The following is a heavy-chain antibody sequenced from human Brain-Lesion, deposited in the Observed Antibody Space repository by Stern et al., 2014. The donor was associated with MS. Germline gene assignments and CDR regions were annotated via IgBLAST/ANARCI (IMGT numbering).Heavy chain of an antibody. V-gene: IGHV1-2*02. Sequence: VQLVQSGAEVKKPGASVKVSCKTSGYIFTGYYIHWVRQAPGQGLEWMAWINPNTGGTKYAQKFQGRVTMSRDRSISTAYVELSRLTSDDTAVYYCARDQRGITIFGVVTDYYYLGMDVWGQGTTVTVSS. CDR2: INPNTGGT. CDR1: GYIFTGYY. J-gene: IGHJ6*02. CDR3: ARDQRGITIFGVVTDYYYLGMDV. D-gene: IGHD3-3*01.